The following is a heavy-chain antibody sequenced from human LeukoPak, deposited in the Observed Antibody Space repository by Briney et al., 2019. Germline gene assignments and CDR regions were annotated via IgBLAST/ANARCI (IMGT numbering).Heavy chain of an antibody. D-gene: IGHD1-14*01. CDR2: IRSKTYSATT. Sequence: GGSLRLSCTTSGFTFGDYAINWFRQAPGKGLEWVGFIRSKTYSATTEYAASVKGRFTISRDDSKSIAYLQMNSLKTEDTAMYYCTREGARGIFDYWGQGTLVTVSS. J-gene: IGHJ4*02. CDR3: TREGARGIFDY. CDR1: GFTFGDYA. V-gene: IGHV3-49*03.